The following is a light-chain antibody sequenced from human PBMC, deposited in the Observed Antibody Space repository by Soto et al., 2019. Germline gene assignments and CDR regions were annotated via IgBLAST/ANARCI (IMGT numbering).Light chain of an antibody. V-gene: IGKV3-20*01. CDR3: QQYGSSPIT. J-gene: IGKJ5*01. CDR1: QSVSSN. CDR2: DAS. Sequence: EIVMTHSPATLSVSPGERATLSCRASQSVSSNLAWYQQKPGQAPRLLIYDASNRATGTPARFSGSGSGTDFTLTISRLEPEDFAVYYCQQYGSSPITFGQGTRLEI.